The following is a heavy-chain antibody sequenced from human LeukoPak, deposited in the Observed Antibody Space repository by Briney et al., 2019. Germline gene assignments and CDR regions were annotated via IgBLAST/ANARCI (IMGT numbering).Heavy chain of an antibody. J-gene: IGHJ6*03. CDR1: GFTFSSYG. CDR3: AKDGRGQVATYYYYMDV. V-gene: IGHV3-30*02. CDR2: IRYDGSNK. Sequence: GGSLRLSCAASGFTFSSYGMHWVRQAPGKGLEWVAFIRYDGSNKYYADSVKGRFTISRDNSKNTLYLQMNSLRAEDTAVYYCAKDGRGQVATYYYYMDVWGKGTTVTISS. D-gene: IGHD1-26*01.